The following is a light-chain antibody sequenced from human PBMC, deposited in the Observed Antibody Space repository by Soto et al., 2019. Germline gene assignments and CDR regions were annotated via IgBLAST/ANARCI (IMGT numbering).Light chain of an antibody. CDR3: LQDFNYPFT. V-gene: IGKV1-6*01. CDR1: QGIRND. CDR2: STS. J-gene: IGKJ5*01. Sequence: AIPMTQSPSSLSASVGDRVTITCRASQGIRNDLSWYQQKPGKAPKLLIYSTSSLQTGVPSRFSGSGSGTDFTLTIRSLQPEDFATYYCLQDFNYPFTFGQGTRLETK.